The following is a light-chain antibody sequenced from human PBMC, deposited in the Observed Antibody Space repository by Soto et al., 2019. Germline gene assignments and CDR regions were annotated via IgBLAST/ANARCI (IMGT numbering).Light chain of an antibody. V-gene: IGKV3-20*01. CDR1: QSLSSN. Sequence: EIVMTQSPATLSVSPGERATLSCRASQSLSSNLAWYQQKPGQAPRLLIYGGSSRATGIPVRFSGSGSETDFTLTITRLEPEDFAVYYCQQYSSSRTFGQGTKVDI. J-gene: IGKJ1*01. CDR3: QQYSSSRT. CDR2: GGS.